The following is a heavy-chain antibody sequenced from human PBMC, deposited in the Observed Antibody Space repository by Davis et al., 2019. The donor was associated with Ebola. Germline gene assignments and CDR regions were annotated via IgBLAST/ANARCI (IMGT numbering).Heavy chain of an antibody. CDR2: IGPTGTTI. Sequence: GESLKISCAASGFTFSDYYMSWIRQAPGQGLEWISYIGPTGTTIYYTDSVKGRFTISRDNAKNSLYLQMNSLRAEDTAVYYCLYGMDVWGQGTTVTVSS. V-gene: IGHV3-11*04. CDR3: LYGMDV. J-gene: IGHJ6*02. CDR1: GFTFSDYY.